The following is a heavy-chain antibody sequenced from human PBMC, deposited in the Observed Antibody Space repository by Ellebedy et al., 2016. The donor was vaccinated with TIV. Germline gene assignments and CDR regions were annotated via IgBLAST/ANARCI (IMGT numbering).Heavy chain of an antibody. CDR2: ISSSSSYI. V-gene: IGHV3-21*01. D-gene: IGHD3-22*01. J-gene: IGHJ6*02. CDR1: GFTFSSYS. Sequence: GGSLRLSXAASGFTFSSYSMNWVRQAPGKGLEWVSSISSSSSYIYYADSVKGRFTISRDNAKNSLYLQMNSLRAEDTAVYYCARDPSGYYKIYGMDVWGQGTTVTVSS. CDR3: ARDPSGYYKIYGMDV.